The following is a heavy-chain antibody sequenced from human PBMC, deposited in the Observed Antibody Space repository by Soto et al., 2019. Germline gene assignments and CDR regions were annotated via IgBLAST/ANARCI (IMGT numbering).Heavy chain of an antibody. D-gene: IGHD2-21*01. CDR1: GYTFSRYQ. CDR2: INPSGGRT. J-gene: IGHJ6*02. CDR3: ARHNGMDV. Sequence: QVQLVQSGAEVKKPGASVKVSCKASGYTFSRYQMHWVRQAPGQGLEWMGIINPSGGRTSYAQKFRGRVIMTSDTSTSTVHVEVSSLTSEDTAVYYCARHNGMDVWGQGTTVTVSS. V-gene: IGHV1-46*01.